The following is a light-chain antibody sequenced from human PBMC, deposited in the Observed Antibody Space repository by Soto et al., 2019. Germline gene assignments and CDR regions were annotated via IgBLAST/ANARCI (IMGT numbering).Light chain of an antibody. V-gene: IGKV1-33*01. Sequence: DIQMTQSPSSLSASVGDRVTITCQASQDIDNYLNWYQQKPGKAPKLLINDASNLETGVPSRFSGSGSGTDFTFTISSLQPEDNATYYCQQYDNLPTFGQGTKLEIK. CDR2: DAS. CDR1: QDIDNY. J-gene: IGKJ2*01. CDR3: QQYDNLPT.